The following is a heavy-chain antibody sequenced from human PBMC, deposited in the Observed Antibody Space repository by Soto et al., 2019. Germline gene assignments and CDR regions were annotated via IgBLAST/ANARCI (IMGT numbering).Heavy chain of an antibody. CDR1: GFTFDDYA. Sequence: EVQLVESGGVVVQPGGSLRLSCAASGFTFDDYAMHWVRQAPGKGLEWVSLISWDGGSTYYADSVKGRFTISRDNSKNSLYLQMNSLRAEDTALYYCAKDRAVGSSTSMDVWGQGTTVTVSS. V-gene: IGHV3-43D*04. CDR2: ISWDGGST. CDR3: AKDRAVGSSTSMDV. D-gene: IGHD3-10*01. J-gene: IGHJ6*02.